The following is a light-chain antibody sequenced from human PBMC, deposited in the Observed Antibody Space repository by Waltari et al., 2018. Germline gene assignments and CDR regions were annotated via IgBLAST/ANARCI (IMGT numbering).Light chain of an antibody. J-gene: IGKJ1*01. CDR2: DAS. CDR1: QSVSRS. CDR3: QKYVSLPAT. Sequence: EIVLTQSPGTLSLSPGERANLSCRASQSVSRSLAWYQQKHGQAPRLLIYDASTRATGIPDRFSGSGSGTDFSLTISRLEPEDVAVYYCQKYVSLPATFGQGTKVEIK. V-gene: IGKV3-20*01.